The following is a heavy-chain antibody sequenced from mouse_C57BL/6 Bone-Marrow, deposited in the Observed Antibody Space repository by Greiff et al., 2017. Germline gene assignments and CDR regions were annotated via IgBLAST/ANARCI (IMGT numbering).Heavy chain of an antibody. V-gene: IGHV1-15*01. J-gene: IGHJ3*01. CDR1: GYTFTDYE. Sequence: VKLVESGAELVRPGASVTLSCKASGYTFTDYEMHWVKQTPVHGLEWIGAIDPETGGTAYNQKFKGKAILTADKSSSTAYMELRSLTSEDSAVYYCTRWGYYTPFAYWGQGTLVTVSA. CDR2: IDPETGGT. D-gene: IGHD2-12*01. CDR3: TRWGYYTPFAY.